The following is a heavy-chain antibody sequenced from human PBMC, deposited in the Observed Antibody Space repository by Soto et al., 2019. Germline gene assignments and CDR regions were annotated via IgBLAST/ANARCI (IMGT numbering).Heavy chain of an antibody. V-gene: IGHV1-69*13. CDR3: ARVRADSSSWLIDH. CDR2: IIPIFGTA. J-gene: IGHJ4*02. Sequence: GASVKVSCKASGGTFSSYAISWVRQAPGQGLEWMGGIIPIFGTANYAQKFQGRVTITADESTSTAYMELSSLRSEDTAVYYCARVRADSSSWLIDHWGQGTLVTVSS. CDR1: GGTFSSYA. D-gene: IGHD6-13*01.